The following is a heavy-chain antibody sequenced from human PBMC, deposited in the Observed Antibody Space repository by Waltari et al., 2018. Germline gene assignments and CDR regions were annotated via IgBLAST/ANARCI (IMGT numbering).Heavy chain of an antibody. CDR3: ATDVVDRETDLAH. D-gene: IGHD2-21*01. V-gene: IGHV4-59*11. CDR1: GNSLSHHY. Sequence: QMQLQESGPGLLRPSETLSLTCTVSGNSLSHHYWTWVRQAPGQGLDWVGNIYLSGNTNVNPSLKSRVTMSVDASKNQFSLSLRSVTVADTAVYYCATDVVDRETDLAHWGQGTLVTVSA. J-gene: IGHJ1*01. CDR2: IYLSGNT.